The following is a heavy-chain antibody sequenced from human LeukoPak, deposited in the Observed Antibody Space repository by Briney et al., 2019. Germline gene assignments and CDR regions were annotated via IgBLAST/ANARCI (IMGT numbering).Heavy chain of an antibody. Sequence: GGSLRLSCAASGFTFSSYGMHWVRQAPGKGLEWVAVIWYDGSNKYYADSVKGRFTISRDNSKNTLYLQMNSLRAEDTAVYYCARSLGDGSGYYPLPFDYWGQGTLVIVSS. CDR3: ARSLGDGSGYYPLPFDY. CDR2: IWYDGSNK. D-gene: IGHD3-22*01. J-gene: IGHJ4*02. V-gene: IGHV3-33*08. CDR1: GFTFSSYG.